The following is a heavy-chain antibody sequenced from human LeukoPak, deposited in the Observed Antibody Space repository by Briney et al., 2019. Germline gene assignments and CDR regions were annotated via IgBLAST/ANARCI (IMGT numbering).Heavy chain of an antibody. CDR2: INVGKGNT. D-gene: IGHD3-10*01. J-gene: IGHJ4*02. CDR3: ARDMYYGSGGYNYFDY. CDR1: GYTFTSYT. V-gene: IGHV1-3*01. Sequence: ASVKVSCKTSGYTFTSYTIHWVRQAPGQRLEWLGWINVGKGNTKYSQKFQGRVTITRDTSASTAYMELSSLRSEDTAVYYCARDMYYGSGGYNYFDYWGQGTLVTVSS.